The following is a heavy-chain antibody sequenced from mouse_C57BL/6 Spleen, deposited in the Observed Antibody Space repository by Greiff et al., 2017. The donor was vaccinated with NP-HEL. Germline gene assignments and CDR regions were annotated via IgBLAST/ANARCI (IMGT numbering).Heavy chain of an antibody. D-gene: IGHD1-1*02. V-gene: IGHV1-42*01. J-gene: IGHJ4*01. CDR1: GYSFTGYY. CDR2: INPSTGGT. CDR3: ARYGSYAMDY. Sequence: VQLQQSGPELVKPGASVKISCKASGYSFTGYYMNWVKQSPEKSLEWIGEINPSTGGTTYNQKFKAKATLTVDKSSSTAYMQLKSLTSEDSAVYYCARYGSYAMDYWGQGTSVTVSS.